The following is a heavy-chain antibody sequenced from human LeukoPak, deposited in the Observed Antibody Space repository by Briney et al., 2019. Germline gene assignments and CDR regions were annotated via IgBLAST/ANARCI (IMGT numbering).Heavy chain of an antibody. CDR2: IGNDGRNM. CDR3: ARDGRQHFDWLPLYV. J-gene: IGHJ6*04. Sequence: GGSLRLSCAASGFTFSDYWMHWVRQAPGKGLVWVGRIGNDGRNMEYADSVKGRFTIYRDNAENTLDLQMHRLRAEDTAVYYCARDGRQHFDWLPLYVWGKGTTVIVSS. V-gene: IGHV3-74*01. CDR1: GFTFSDYW. D-gene: IGHD3-9*01.